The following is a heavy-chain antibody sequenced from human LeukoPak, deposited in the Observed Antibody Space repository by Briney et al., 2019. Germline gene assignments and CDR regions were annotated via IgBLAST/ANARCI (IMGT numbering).Heavy chain of an antibody. V-gene: IGHV4-39*07. J-gene: IGHJ6*02. Sequence: PSETLSLTRIVSGDSISSSSSYWGWIRQPPGKGLEWIGSRYYRGSTYYNPSLKSRVTISEDTSKNQLSLKLSSVTAADTAVYFCARDAGHQLSRRNYYAMDVWGQGTTVTVSS. CDR2: RYYRGST. D-gene: IGHD2-2*01. CDR3: ARDAGHQLSRRNYYAMDV. CDR1: GDSISSSSSY.